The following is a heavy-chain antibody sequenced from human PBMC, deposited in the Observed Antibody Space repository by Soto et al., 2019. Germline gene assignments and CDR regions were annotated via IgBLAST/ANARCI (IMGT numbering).Heavy chain of an antibody. V-gene: IGHV4-30-4*01. CDR2: TYPSGST. CDR1: GGFISNGDYH. J-gene: IGHJ4*02. D-gene: IGHD5-12*01. Sequence: SETLSLTCTVSGGFISNGDYHWSWIRQPPGKGLEWIGYTYPSGSTYYNASLRSRVTISIDASKNQFSLKLNSVTAADTAVYSCAREGGYDSPHGCWGQGTLVTVSS. CDR3: AREGGYDSPHGC.